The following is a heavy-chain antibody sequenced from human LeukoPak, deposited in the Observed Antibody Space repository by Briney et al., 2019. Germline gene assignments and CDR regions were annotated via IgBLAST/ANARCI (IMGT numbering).Heavy chain of an antibody. CDR2: IYYSGST. CDR1: GGSISSSSYY. CDR3: ARDVYYYYYYYMDV. D-gene: IGHD2-8*01. Sequence: SETLSLTCTVSGGSISSSSYYWGWIRQPPGKGLEWIGSIYYSGSTYYNPSLKSRVTISVDTSKNQFSLKLSSVTAADTAVYYCARDVYYYYYYYMDVWGKGTTVTVSS. V-gene: IGHV4-39*07. J-gene: IGHJ6*03.